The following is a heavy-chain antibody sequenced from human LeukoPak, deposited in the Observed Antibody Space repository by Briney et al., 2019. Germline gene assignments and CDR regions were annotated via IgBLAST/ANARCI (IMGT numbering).Heavy chain of an antibody. D-gene: IGHD6-13*01. V-gene: IGHV1-24*01. J-gene: IGHJ5*02. CDR3: ATGGSSWAYNWFDP. CDR2: FDPEDGET. Sequence: ASMKVSCKVSGYTLTELSMHWVRQAPGKGLEWMGGFDPEDGETIYAQKFQGRVTMTEDTSTDTAYMELSSLRSEDTAVYYCATGGSSWAYNWFDPWGQGTLVTVSS. CDR1: GYTLTELS.